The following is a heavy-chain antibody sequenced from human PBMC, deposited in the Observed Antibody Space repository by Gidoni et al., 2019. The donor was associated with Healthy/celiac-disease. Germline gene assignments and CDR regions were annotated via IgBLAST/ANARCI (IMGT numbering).Heavy chain of an antibody. CDR1: GFTFSSYA. J-gene: IGHJ4*02. CDR2: ISGSGGST. Sequence: EVQLLESGGGLVQPGGSLRLSCAASGFTFSSYAMGWVRQAPGKGLEWVSAISGSGGSTYYADSVKGRFTISRDNSKNTLYLQMNSLRAEDTAVYYCAKGSSSWMDHFDYWGQGTLVTVSS. D-gene: IGHD6-13*01. V-gene: IGHV3-23*01. CDR3: AKGSSSWMDHFDY.